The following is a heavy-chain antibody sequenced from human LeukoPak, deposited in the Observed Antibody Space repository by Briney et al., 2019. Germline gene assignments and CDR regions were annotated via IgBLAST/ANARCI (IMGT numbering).Heavy chain of an antibody. J-gene: IGHJ4*02. CDR1: GGSISSHY. CDR2: IYYSGST. D-gene: IGHD3-22*01. Sequence: SETLSLTCTVSGGSISSHYWSWIRQPPGKGPEWIGYIYYSGSTNYNPSLKSRVTISVDTSKNQFSLKLSSVTAADTAVYYCASGYDSSGYNSNWGQGTLVTVSS. V-gene: IGHV4-59*11. CDR3: ASGYDSSGYNSN.